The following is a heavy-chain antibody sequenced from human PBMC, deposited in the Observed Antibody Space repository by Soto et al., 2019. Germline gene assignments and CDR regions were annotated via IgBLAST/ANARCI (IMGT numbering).Heavy chain of an antibody. CDR2: INAANGDT. Sequence: ASVKVSCKASGYTFTSYGIHWVRQAPGQRLEWVGWINAANGDTKYSPKFQGRVTITRDTSASTAYMELSSLRSEDTAVYYCVRRHVSATGIDWFDPWGQGTLVTVSS. J-gene: IGHJ5*02. V-gene: IGHV1-3*01. CDR3: VRRHVSATGIDWFDP. D-gene: IGHD6-13*01. CDR1: GYTFTSYG.